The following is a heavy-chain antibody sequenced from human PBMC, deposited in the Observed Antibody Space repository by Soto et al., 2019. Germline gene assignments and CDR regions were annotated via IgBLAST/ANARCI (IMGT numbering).Heavy chain of an antibody. CDR3: ARGSLRADWFDP. J-gene: IGHJ5*02. V-gene: IGHV4-30-2*01. CDR2: IYQSGST. Sequence: PSETLSLTCAVSGGSISTGTYSWNWIRQPPGKGLEWIGYIYQSGSTYYNPSLRSRVTISVDRSKTQFSLKLNSVTAADTAVYYCARGSLRADWFDPWGQGTLVTVSS. D-gene: IGHD6-13*01. CDR1: GGSISTGTYS.